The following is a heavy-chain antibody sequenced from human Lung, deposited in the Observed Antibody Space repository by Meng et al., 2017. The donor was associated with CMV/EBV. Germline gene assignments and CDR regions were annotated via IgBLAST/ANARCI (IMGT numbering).Heavy chain of an antibody. J-gene: IGHJ4*02. CDR3: ARGSTSVTMIVVVITAASLAYDS. V-gene: IGHV4-34*01. Sequence: GSLRLXXAVYGGSFSGYDWSWIRQSPGKGLEWIGEINHRGSTNYNPSLKSRLTISVDTSKNQFSLKLNSVTAADTAVYYCARGSTSVTMIVVVITAASLAYDSWGQGXLVTVSS. CDR1: GGSFSGYD. D-gene: IGHD3-22*01. CDR2: INHRGST.